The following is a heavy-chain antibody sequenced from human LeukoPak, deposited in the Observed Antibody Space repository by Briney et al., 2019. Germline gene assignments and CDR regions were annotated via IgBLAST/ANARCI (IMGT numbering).Heavy chain of an antibody. CDR1: GFAFTNYW. V-gene: IGHV3-7*01. CDR2: IKQDGSQK. D-gene: IGHD3-22*01. J-gene: IGHJ3*02. CDR3: ARDGYYYDSSGYHPVDDAFDI. Sequence: GGSLRLSCAASGFAFTNYWMSWVRQAPGKGLEWVANIKQDGSQKYYVDSVKGRFTISRDNAKNSLYLQMNSLRAEDTAVYYCARDGYYYDSSGYHPVDDAFDIWGQGTMVTVSS.